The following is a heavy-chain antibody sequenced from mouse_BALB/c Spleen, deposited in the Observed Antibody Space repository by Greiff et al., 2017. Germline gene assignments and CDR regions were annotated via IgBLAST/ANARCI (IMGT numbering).Heavy chain of an antibody. V-gene: IGHV5-17*02. CDR2: ISSGSSTI. CDR1: GFTFSSFG. J-gene: IGHJ3*01. D-gene: IGHD1-1*01. CDR3: ARSGDYYGSTFAY. Sequence: EVQLVESGGGLVQPGGSRKLSCAASGFTFSSFGMHWVRQAPEKGLEWVAYISSGSSTIYYADTVKGRFTISRDNPKNTLFLQMTSLRSEDTAMYYCARSGDYYGSTFAYWGQGTLVTVSA.